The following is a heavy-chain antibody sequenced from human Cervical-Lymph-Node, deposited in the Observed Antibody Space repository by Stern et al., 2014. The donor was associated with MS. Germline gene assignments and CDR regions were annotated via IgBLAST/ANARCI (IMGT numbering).Heavy chain of an antibody. V-gene: IGHV1-69*01. CDR2: IIPVFGAA. D-gene: IGHD1-1*01. CDR3: ARDEIGQTTTHYYYYGMDV. CDR1: GGTFSSQA. J-gene: IGHJ6*02. Sequence: QEQLVQSGAEVKKPGSSVKVSCKASGGTFSSQAISWVRQAPGQGLEWVGGIIPVFGAANYAPKFQCRVTITADESTSTAYMELRSLRSEDTAVYYCARDEIGQTTTHYYYYGMDVWGQGTTVTVSS.